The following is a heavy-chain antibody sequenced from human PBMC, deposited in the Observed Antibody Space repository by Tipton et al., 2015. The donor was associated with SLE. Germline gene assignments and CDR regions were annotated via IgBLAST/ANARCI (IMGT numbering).Heavy chain of an antibody. D-gene: IGHD3-3*01. V-gene: IGHV3-11*04. CDR1: GFTFSDYY. Sequence: SLRLSCAASGFTFSDYYMSWIRQAPGKGLEWVSYISSSGSTIYYAASVKGRFTISRENAQSSLYLQMNSRRAGDTAVYYCARVREKPERTYDLWSGYSPGYCGSWGEGNPVPVSS. CDR3: ARVREKPERTYDLWSGYSPGYCGS. J-gene: IGHJ1*01. CDR2: ISSSGSTI.